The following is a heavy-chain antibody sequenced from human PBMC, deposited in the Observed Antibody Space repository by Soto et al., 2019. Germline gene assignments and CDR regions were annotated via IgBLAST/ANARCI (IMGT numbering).Heavy chain of an antibody. J-gene: IGHJ3*02. CDR3: AHRHVSKQRNDAFDI. D-gene: IGHD6-25*01. V-gene: IGHV2-5*02. Sequence: XGPTFGNTTQTLTLTCTFSGFSISTRGVGVGWIRQPPGKALEWLALIYWDDDKRYSPSLKSRLTITKDTSKNQVVLTMTNMDPVDTATYYCAHRHVSKQRNDAFDIWGQGTMVTVSS. CDR1: GFSISTRGVG. CDR2: IYWDDDK.